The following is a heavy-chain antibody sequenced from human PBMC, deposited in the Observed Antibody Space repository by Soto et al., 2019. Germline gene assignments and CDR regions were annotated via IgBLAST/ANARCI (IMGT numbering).Heavy chain of an antibody. Sequence: QVQLVESGGGVVQPGRSLRLSCAASGFTFSSYGMHWVRQAPGKGLEWVAVIWYDGSNKYYADSVKGRFTIFRDNSKNTLYLQMNSLRAEDTAVYYCARGVGKTDYWGQGTLVTVSS. CDR1: GFTFSSYG. CDR2: IWYDGSNK. V-gene: IGHV3-33*01. D-gene: IGHD7-27*01. J-gene: IGHJ4*02. CDR3: ARGVGKTDY.